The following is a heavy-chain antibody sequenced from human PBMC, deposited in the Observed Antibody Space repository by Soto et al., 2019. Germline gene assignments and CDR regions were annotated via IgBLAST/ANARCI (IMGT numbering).Heavy chain of an antibody. CDR1: GFTFSNFW. D-gene: IGHD4-17*01. Sequence: EVQLVESGGGLVQPGGSLRLPCAASGFTFSNFWMSWVRQAPGKGLEWVANIKQDGSEKNYVDSVKGRFIISRDNAKNSLSLQMNSLRAEDTAVYYCATNTVTKVDDYWGQGTLVTVSS. J-gene: IGHJ4*02. V-gene: IGHV3-7*03. CDR3: ATNTVTKVDDY. CDR2: IKQDGSEK.